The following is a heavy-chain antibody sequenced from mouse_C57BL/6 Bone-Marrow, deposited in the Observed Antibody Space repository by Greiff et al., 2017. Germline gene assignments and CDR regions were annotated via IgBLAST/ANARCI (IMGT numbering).Heavy chain of an antibody. CDR3: ARWLTTVVAKDMDY. D-gene: IGHD1-1*01. Sequence: QVQLKQSGPELVKPGASVKISCKASGYAFSSSWMNWVKQRPGKGLEWIGRIYPGDGDTNYNGKFKGKATLTADKSSSTAYMQLSSLTSADSAVYFCARWLTTVVAKDMDYWGQGTSVTVSS. J-gene: IGHJ4*01. CDR1: GYAFSSSW. CDR2: IYPGDGDT. V-gene: IGHV1-82*01.